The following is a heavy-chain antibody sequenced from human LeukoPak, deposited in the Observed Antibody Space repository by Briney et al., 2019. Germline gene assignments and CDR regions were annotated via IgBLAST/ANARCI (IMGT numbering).Heavy chain of an antibody. CDR2: IYTSGST. V-gene: IGHV4-61*02. Sequence: SETLSLTCTASGGSISSGSYYWSWIRQPAGKGLEWIGRIYTSGSTNYNPSLKSRVTISVDTSKNQFSLKLSSVTAADTAVYYCARERIVVVPAARVVYYYYMDVWGKGTTVTVSS. J-gene: IGHJ6*03. D-gene: IGHD2-2*01. CDR3: ARERIVVVPAARVVYYYYMDV. CDR1: GGSISSGSYY.